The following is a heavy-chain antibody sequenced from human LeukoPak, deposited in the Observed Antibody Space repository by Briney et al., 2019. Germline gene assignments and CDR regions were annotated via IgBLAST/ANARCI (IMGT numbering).Heavy chain of an antibody. CDR3: ARDPTYYYDSSGYIPGFDY. J-gene: IGHJ4*02. CDR2: IWYDGGNK. Sequence: GRSLRLSCAASGFTFSSYGMHWVRQAPGRGLEWVAVIWYDGGNKYYADSVKGRFTISRDNSKNTLYLQMNSLRAEDTAVYYCARDPTYYYDSSGYIPGFDYWGQGTLVTVSS. CDR1: GFTFSSYG. D-gene: IGHD3-22*01. V-gene: IGHV3-33*01.